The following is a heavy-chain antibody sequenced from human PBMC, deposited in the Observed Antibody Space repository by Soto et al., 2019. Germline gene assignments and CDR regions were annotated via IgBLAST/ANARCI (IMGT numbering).Heavy chain of an antibody. V-gene: IGHV3-53*02. CDR3: ARAGYSSSWYWKDY. CDR2: IYSGGST. J-gene: IGHJ4*02. D-gene: IGHD6-13*01. CDR1: GFTVSSNY. Sequence: EVQLVETGRGLIQPGGSLRLSCAASGFTVSSNYMSWVRQAPGKGLEWVSVIYSGGSTYYADSVKGRFTISRDNSKNTLYLQMNSLRAEDTAVYYCARAGYSSSWYWKDYWGQGTLVTVSS.